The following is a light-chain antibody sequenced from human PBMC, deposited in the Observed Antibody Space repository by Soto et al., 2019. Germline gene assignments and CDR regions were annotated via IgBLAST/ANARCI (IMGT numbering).Light chain of an antibody. CDR3: QQYNSYSLT. J-gene: IGKJ2*01. CDR1: QSISSW. Sequence: DIQMTQSPSTLSASVGDIVTITCRASQSISSWLAWYQQKPGKAPKLLIYDASSLESGVPSRFSGSGSGTEFTLTISSLQPDDFATYYCQQYNSYSLTFGQGTTLEIK. V-gene: IGKV1-5*01. CDR2: DAS.